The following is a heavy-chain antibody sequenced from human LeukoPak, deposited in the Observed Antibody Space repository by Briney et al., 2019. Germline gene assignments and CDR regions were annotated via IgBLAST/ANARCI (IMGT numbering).Heavy chain of an antibody. J-gene: IGHJ4*02. CDR2: IYYSGST. Sequence: SETLSLTCAVYGGSFSGYYWSWIRQPPGKGLEWIGYIYYSGSTNYNPSLKSRVTISVDTSKNQFSLKLSSVTAADTAVYYCARHDCSGGSCYRYFDYWGQGTLVTVSS. CDR3: ARHDCSGGSCYRYFDY. CDR1: GGSFSGYY. D-gene: IGHD2-15*01. V-gene: IGHV4-59*01.